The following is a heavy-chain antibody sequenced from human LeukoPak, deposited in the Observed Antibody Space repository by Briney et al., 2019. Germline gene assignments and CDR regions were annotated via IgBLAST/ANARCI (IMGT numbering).Heavy chain of an antibody. Sequence: SETLSLTCAVSGSSISSGYYWSWIRQPPGKGLEWIGEINHSGSTNYNPSLKSRVTISVDTSKNQFSLKLSSVTAADTAVYYCARGDPPYDFWSGYYMSGNWFDPWGQGTLVTVSS. V-gene: IGHV4-34*01. D-gene: IGHD3-3*01. CDR3: ARGDPPYDFWSGYYMSGNWFDP. CDR1: GSSISSGYY. J-gene: IGHJ5*02. CDR2: INHSGST.